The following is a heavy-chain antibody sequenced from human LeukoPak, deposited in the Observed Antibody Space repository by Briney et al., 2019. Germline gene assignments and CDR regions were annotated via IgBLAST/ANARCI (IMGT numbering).Heavy chain of an antibody. V-gene: IGHV1-2*02. Sequence: ASVKVSCKTSGYTFSGYYMHWVGQAPGQGLEWMGLMNPNSGATNYEQKFQGRVSLTRDMSISTAYLELTSVTSDDTAVYYCARDGSGSGWYFFDYWGQGTLVTVSS. D-gene: IGHD6-19*01. CDR3: ARDGSGSGWYFFDY. J-gene: IGHJ4*02. CDR2: MNPNSGAT. CDR1: GYTFSGYY.